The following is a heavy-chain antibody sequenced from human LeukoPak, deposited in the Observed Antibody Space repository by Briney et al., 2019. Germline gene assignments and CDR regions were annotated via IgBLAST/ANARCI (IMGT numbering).Heavy chain of an antibody. CDR1: GFTFSSYS. V-gene: IGHV3-21*01. Sequence: GGSLRLSCAASGFTFSSYSMNWVRQAPGKGLEWVSSISSSSSYINYANSVKGRFTISRDNAKNPLYLQMNSLRVEDTAVYYCARDRSYSNSMDVWGQGTTVTVSS. CDR3: ARDRSYSNSMDV. CDR2: ISSSSSYI. D-gene: IGHD4-11*01. J-gene: IGHJ6*02.